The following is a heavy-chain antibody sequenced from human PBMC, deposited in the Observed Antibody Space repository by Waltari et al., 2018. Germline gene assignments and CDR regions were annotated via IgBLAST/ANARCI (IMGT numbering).Heavy chain of an antibody. Sequence: EVHLVESGGGLVKPGGSLRLSCVGSGFTFSVYGMIWVRQAPGKGLEWVSSISRDSNYIYYADSVKGRFTISRDNAKNSLYLQLNSLRAEDTAVYYCVRDPNYLDYWGQGVLVTVSS. CDR3: VRDPNYLDY. J-gene: IGHJ4*02. CDR1: GFTFSVYG. CDR2: ISRDSNYI. V-gene: IGHV3-21*06.